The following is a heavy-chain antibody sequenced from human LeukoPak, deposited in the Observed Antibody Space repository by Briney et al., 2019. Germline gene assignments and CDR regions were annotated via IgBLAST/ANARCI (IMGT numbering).Heavy chain of an antibody. V-gene: IGHV3-30*03. D-gene: IGHD6-6*01. J-gene: IGHJ4*02. CDR3: ARDLLTGSGYSSSSVDY. CDR2: ISNDGSRK. Sequence: PGGSLRLSCAPSGFTFSRHGMHWVRQAPGKGLEWVAIISNDGSRKYYAHSVEGRFTISRDNSKNTLYLQMNSLRAEDTAVYYCARDLLTGSGYSSSSVDYWGQGTLVTVSS. CDR1: GFTFSRHG.